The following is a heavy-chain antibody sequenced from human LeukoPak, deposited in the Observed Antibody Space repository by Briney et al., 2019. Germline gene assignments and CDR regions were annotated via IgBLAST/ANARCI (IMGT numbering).Heavy chain of an antibody. D-gene: IGHD6-19*01. Sequence: GGSLRLSCAASGFTFSSYAMSWVRQVPGKGLEWVSAISGSGSSTYYADSVKGRFTISRDNSKTTLYLQMNSLRAEDTAVYYCVKTDKLSSGWYRNFDYWGQGTPVTVSS. CDR3: VKTDKLSSGWYRNFDY. CDR2: ISGSGSST. J-gene: IGHJ4*02. V-gene: IGHV3-23*01. CDR1: GFTFSSYA.